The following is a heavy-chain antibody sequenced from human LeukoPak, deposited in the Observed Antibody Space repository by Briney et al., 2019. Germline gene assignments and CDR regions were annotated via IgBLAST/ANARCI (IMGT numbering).Heavy chain of an antibody. Sequence: PSETLPLTCTVSGGSIRSYYWSWIRQPPGKGLEWIGYIYYSGSTNYNPSLKSRVTISVDTSKNRFSLKLSSVTAADTAVYYCARDASYSSGWYDYWGQGTLVTVSS. CDR1: GGSIRSYY. CDR3: ARDASYSSGWYDY. D-gene: IGHD6-19*01. J-gene: IGHJ4*02. CDR2: IYYSGST. V-gene: IGHV4-59*01.